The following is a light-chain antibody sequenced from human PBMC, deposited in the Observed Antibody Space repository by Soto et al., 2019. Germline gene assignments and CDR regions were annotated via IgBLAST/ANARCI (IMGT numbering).Light chain of an antibody. J-gene: IGKJ4*01. CDR1: QSVSSN. CDR3: QQRSNWPLT. Sequence: EIVLTQSPATLSLTPGERATLSYRASQSVSSNLVWYQQKPGQAPRLLIYDAFNRATGIPARFSGSGSGTDFTLTISSLEPEDFAVYYCQQRSNWPLTFGGGTKVEIK. V-gene: IGKV3-11*01. CDR2: DAF.